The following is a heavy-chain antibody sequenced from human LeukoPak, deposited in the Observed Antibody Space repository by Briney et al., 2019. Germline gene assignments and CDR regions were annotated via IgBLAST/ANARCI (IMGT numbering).Heavy chain of an antibody. CDR1: GYTFTGYY. CDR2: ISAYNGNT. V-gene: IGHV1-18*04. CDR3: ARALGDYLNPLLT. J-gene: IGHJ4*02. D-gene: IGHD4-11*01. Sequence: GASVKVSCKASGYTFTGYYIHWVRQAPGQGLEWMGWISAYNGNTNYAQKLQGRVTMTTDTSTSTAYMELRSLNSDDTAVYYCARALGDYLNPLLTWGQGTLVTVSS.